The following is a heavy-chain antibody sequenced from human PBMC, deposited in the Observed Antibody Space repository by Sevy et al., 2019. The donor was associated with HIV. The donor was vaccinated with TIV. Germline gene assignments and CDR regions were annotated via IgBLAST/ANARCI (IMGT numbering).Heavy chain of an antibody. CDR3: ATHAGIAAAGRVFDY. CDR1: GFTFSDHY. J-gene: IGHJ4*02. CDR2: TRNKADGYTT. V-gene: IGHV3-72*01. D-gene: IGHD6-13*01. Sequence: GGCLRLSCVASGFTFSDHYMEWVRQAPGKGLEWVGRTRNKADGYTTKYSASVKGRFTISRDESKNSLYVQMNSLKAEDTAVYYCATHAGIAAAGRVFDYWGQGTLVTVSS.